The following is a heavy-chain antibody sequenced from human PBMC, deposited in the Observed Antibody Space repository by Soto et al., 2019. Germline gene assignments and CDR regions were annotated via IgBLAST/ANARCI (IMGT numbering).Heavy chain of an antibody. CDR1: GFTFDDYA. CDR3: AKASTGLPAANFDY. CDR2: ISWNSGSI. J-gene: IGHJ4*02. D-gene: IGHD2-2*01. V-gene: IGHV3-9*01. Sequence: GGSLRLSCAASGFTFDDYAMHWVRQAPGKGLEWVSCISWNSGSIGYADTVKGRFTISRDNAKNSLYLQMNSLRAEDTALYYCAKASTGLPAANFDYWGQGTLLTVSS.